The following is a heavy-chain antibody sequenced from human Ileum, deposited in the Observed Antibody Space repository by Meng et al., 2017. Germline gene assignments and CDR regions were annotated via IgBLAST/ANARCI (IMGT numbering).Heavy chain of an antibody. D-gene: IGHD3-22*01. CDR2: INHSGST. Sequence: QGHVQQWGAGLLKPSETLSLTCAVYGGSFSGYYWSWIRQPPGKGLEWIGEINHSGSTNYNPSLKSRVTISVDTSKNQFSLKLSSVTAADTAVYYCARGGHDSSGYYSFDYWGQGTLVTVSS. J-gene: IGHJ4*02. CDR1: GGSFSGYY. CDR3: ARGGHDSSGYYSFDY. V-gene: IGHV4-34*01.